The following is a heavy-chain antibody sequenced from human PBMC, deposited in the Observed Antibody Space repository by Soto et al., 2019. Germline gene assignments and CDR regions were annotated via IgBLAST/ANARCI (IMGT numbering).Heavy chain of an antibody. CDR3: ATAVVVAATEFDY. J-gene: IGHJ4*02. CDR1: GFTFSSYG. V-gene: IGHV3-30*03. D-gene: IGHD2-15*01. CDR2: ISYDGSNK. Sequence: QVQLVESGGGVVQPGRSLRLSCAASGFTFSSYGMHWVRQAPGKGLEWVAVISYDGSNKYYADSVKGRFTISRDNSKNALYLQMNSLRAEDTDVYYCATAVVVAATEFDYWGQGTLVTVSS.